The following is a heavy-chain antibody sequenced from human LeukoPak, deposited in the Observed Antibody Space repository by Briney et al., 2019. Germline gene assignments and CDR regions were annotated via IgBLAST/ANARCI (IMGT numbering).Heavy chain of an antibody. Sequence: SETLSLTCAVYGGSFSGYYWGWIRQPPGKGLEWIGEINHSGSTNYNPSLKSRVTISVDTSKNQFSLKLSSVTAADTAVYYCAISFYYDSSGYYVFDYWGQGTLVTVSS. J-gene: IGHJ4*02. CDR2: INHSGST. V-gene: IGHV4-34*01. CDR3: AISFYYDSSGYYVFDY. D-gene: IGHD3-22*01. CDR1: GGSFSGYY.